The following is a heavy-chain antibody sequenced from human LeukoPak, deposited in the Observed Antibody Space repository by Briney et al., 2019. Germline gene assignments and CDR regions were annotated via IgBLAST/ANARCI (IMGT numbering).Heavy chain of an antibody. CDR3: ARIRSGPRSFDI. Sequence: ASVKVSCKASGYTFTGYYMHWVRQAPGQGLGWMGWINPNSGGTNYAQKFQGRVTMTRDTSISTAYMELSRLRSDDTAVYYCARIRSGPRSFDIWGQGTMVTVSS. CDR1: GYTFTGYY. D-gene: IGHD3-3*01. J-gene: IGHJ3*02. CDR2: INPNSGGT. V-gene: IGHV1-2*02.